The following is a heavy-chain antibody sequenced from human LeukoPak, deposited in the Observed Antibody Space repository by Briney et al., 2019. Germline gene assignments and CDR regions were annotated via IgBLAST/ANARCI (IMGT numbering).Heavy chain of an antibody. CDR3: VRGNSSFGDFQH. Sequence: PSETLSLTCTVSGGSISGGEFFWSWIRQPPGKGLEWIGSIYYSGSTYYNPSLKSRVTISVDTSKNQFSLKLSSVTAADTAVYYCVRGNSSFGDFQHWGQGTLVTVSS. V-gene: IGHV4-39*07. D-gene: IGHD3-10*01. CDR1: GGSISGGEFF. CDR2: IYYSGST. J-gene: IGHJ1*01.